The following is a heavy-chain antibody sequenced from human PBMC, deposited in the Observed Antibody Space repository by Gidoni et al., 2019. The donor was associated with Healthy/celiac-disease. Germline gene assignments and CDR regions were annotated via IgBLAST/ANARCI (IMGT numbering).Heavy chain of an antibody. V-gene: IGHV3-9*01. CDR2: ISWNSGSI. Sequence: EVQLVESGGGLVQPGRSLRLSCAASGFTFDDYAMHWVRQAPGKGLEWVSGISWNSGSIGYADSVKGRFTISRDNAKNSLYLQMNSLRAEDTALYYCAKGPDAFDIWGQGTMVTVSS. J-gene: IGHJ3*02. CDR3: AKGPDAFDI. CDR1: GFTFDDYA.